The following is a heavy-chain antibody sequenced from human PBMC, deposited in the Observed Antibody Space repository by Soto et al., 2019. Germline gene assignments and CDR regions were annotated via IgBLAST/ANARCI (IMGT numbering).Heavy chain of an antibody. CDR2: IYYSGST. CDR1: GVSIISYY. V-gene: IGHV4-59*12. D-gene: IGHD4-17*01. CDR3: ARIRWVAAAGYYGMDG. J-gene: IGHJ6*04. Sequence: SEALSLTCTVSGVSIISYYWSWSLQPPWKGLEWIGYIYYSGSTNYNPSLKSRVTISVDTSKNQFSLKLSSVTAADTAVYYCARIRWVAAAGYYGMDGWGKGNKDTVFS.